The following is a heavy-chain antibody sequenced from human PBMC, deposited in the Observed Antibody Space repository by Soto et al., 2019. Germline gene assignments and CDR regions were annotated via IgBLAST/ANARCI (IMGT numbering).Heavy chain of an antibody. V-gene: IGHV4-39*01. CDR3: ARLKDTAMVTGCFDY. D-gene: IGHD5-18*01. CDR2: IYYSGST. J-gene: IGHJ4*02. CDR1: GGSISSSSYY. Sequence: QLQLQESGPGLVKPLETLSLTCTVSGGSISSSSYYWGWIRQPPGKGLEWIGSIYYSGSTYYNPSLKSRVTISVDTSKNQFSLKLSSVTAADTAVYYCARLKDTAMVTGCFDYWGQGTLVTVSS.